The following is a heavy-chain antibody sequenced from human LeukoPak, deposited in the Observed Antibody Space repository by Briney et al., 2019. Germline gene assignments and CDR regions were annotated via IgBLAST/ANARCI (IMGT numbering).Heavy chain of an antibody. V-gene: IGHV4-39*01. D-gene: IGHD2-15*01. CDR1: GGSISSSSYY. CDR3: ARARRDIVAFDI. CDR2: IYYSGST. J-gene: IGHJ3*02. Sequence: SETLSLTCTVSGGSISSSSYYWGWIRQPPGKGLEWIGSIYYSGSTYYNPSLKSRVTISVDTSKNQFSLKLSSVTAADTAVYYCARARRDIVAFDIWGQGAMVTVSS.